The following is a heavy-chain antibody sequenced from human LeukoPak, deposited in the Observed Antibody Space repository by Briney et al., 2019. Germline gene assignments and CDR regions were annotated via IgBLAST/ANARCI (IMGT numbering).Heavy chain of an antibody. CDR3: ARRNYDFWSGYRYYFDY. V-gene: IGHV4-39*01. J-gene: IGHJ4*02. Sequence: KPSDTLSLTCTVSGGSISSSSYYWGWIRQPPGKGLEWIGSIYYSGSTYYNPSLKSRVTISVDTSKNQFSLKLSSVTAADTAVYYCARRNYDFWSGYRYYFDYWGQGTLVTVSS. CDR1: GGSISSSSYY. D-gene: IGHD3-3*01. CDR2: IYYSGST.